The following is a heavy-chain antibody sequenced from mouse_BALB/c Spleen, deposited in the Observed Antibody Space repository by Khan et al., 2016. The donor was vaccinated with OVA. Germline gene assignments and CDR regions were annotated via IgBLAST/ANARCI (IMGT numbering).Heavy chain of an antibody. V-gene: IGHV1-4*01. Sequence: QVQLQQSGAELARPGASVKMSCKASGYTFTSNTMHWLKQRPGQGLEWIGYINPGSSYTNYNQNFKDKATLTADKSSSTAYMQLSSLTSEDSAVYDCARRTTVYTLDYWGQGTSVTVSS. D-gene: IGHD1-1*01. CDR1: GYTFTSNT. CDR3: ARRTTVYTLDY. J-gene: IGHJ4*01. CDR2: INPGSSYT.